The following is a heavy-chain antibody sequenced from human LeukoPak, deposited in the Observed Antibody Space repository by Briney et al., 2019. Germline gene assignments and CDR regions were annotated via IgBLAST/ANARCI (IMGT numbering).Heavy chain of an antibody. D-gene: IGHD2-2*01. CDR3: ARGVGVVVPAAASSKFDY. CDR1: GGSFSGYY. J-gene: IGHJ4*02. Sequence: KPSETLSLTYAVYGGSFSGYYWSWIRQPPGKGLEWIGEINHSGSTNYNPSLKSRVTISVDTSKNQFSLKLSSVTAADTAVYYCARGVGVVVPAAASSKFDYWGQGTLVTVSS. V-gene: IGHV4-34*01. CDR2: INHSGST.